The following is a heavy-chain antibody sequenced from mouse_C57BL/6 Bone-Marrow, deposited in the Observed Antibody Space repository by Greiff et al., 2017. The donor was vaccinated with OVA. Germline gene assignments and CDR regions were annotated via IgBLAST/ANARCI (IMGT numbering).Heavy chain of an antibody. J-gene: IGHJ1*03. CDR2: ISYDGSN. D-gene: IGHD1-1*01. CDR1: GYSITSGYY. V-gene: IGHV3-6*01. Sequence: DVKLQESGPGLVKPSQSLSLTCSVTGYSITSGYYWNWIRQFPGNKLEWMGYISYDGSNNYNPSLKNRISITRDTSKNQFFLKLNSVTTEDTATYYCARARNYYGSSYHWYFDVWGTGTTVTVSS. CDR3: ARARNYYGSSYHWYFDV.